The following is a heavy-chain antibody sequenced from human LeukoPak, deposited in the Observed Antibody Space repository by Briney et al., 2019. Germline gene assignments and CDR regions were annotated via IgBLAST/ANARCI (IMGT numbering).Heavy chain of an antibody. CDR1: GFTFSSYG. CDR3: ARDFYDSSGIYTFDP. CDR2: IRYDGSNK. V-gene: IGHV3-30*02. D-gene: IGHD3-22*01. J-gene: IGHJ5*02. Sequence: GGSLRLSCAASGFTFSSYGMHWVRQAPGKGLEWVAFIRYDGSNKYYADSVKGRFTISRDNAENSLYLQMNSLRAEDTAVYYCARDFYDSSGIYTFDPWGQGTLVTVSS.